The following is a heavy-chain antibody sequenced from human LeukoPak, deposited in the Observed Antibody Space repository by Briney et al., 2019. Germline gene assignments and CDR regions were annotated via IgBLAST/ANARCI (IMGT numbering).Heavy chain of an antibody. Sequence: SETLSLTSTVSGYSISSGYYWGWIRQPPGKGLEWIGSIYHSGSTNYNPSLKSRVTISVDTSENQFSLKLSSVTAADTAVYYCARGLPYSSSSFFGYWGQGTLVTVSS. D-gene: IGHD6-6*01. V-gene: IGHV4-38-2*02. CDR3: ARGLPYSSSSFFGY. CDR1: GYSISSGYY. J-gene: IGHJ4*02. CDR2: IYHSGST.